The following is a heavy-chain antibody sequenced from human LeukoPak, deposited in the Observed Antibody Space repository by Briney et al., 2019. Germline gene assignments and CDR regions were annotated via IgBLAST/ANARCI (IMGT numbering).Heavy chain of an antibody. J-gene: IGHJ4*02. D-gene: IGHD3-9*01. V-gene: IGHV4-39*01. CDR3: ARHGPRLRSFDSLLYFDT. CDR2: IQYSGST. CDR1: GGSITSSLYY. Sequence: SETLSLTCTVSGGSITSSLYYWAWIRQTPGEGLEWIGTIQYSGSTYYNPSLRSRVTISADTPKNQFSLRLNSVTAADTAVYYCARHGPRLRSFDSLLYFDTWGQGTPGTVSS.